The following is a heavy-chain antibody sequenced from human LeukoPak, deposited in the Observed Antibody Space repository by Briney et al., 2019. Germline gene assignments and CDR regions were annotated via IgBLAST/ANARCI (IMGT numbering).Heavy chain of an antibody. CDR2: ISRSGGST. V-gene: IGHV3-23*01. D-gene: IGHD6-13*01. Sequence: EGSLRLSCAASGFTFSTYDMSWVRQAPGKGLEWVSAISRSGGSTYYADSVKGRFTISRDNSKNTLSLQMSSLIPDDTAVYYCAKGVTASWYDYWGQGTLVTVSA. CDR1: GFTFSTYD. CDR3: AKGVTASWYDY. J-gene: IGHJ4*02.